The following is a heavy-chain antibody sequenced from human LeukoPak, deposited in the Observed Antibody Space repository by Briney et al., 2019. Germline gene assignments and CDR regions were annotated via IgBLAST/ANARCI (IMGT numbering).Heavy chain of an antibody. CDR2: IIGSGGST. V-gene: IGHV3-23*01. CDR1: GFTFSSHA. Sequence: GGSLRPSCAAPGFTFSSHAMSWVRQAPGKGLGWVSVIIGSGGSTYYADSVKGRFTISRDNSKYTLYLQVNSLRAEDTAVYYCAKAPTTVVTLFDYWGQGTLVTVSS. J-gene: IGHJ4*02. CDR3: AKAPTTVVTLFDY. D-gene: IGHD4-23*01.